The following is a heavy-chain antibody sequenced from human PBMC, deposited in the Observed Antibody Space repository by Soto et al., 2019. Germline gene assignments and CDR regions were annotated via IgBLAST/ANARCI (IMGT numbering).Heavy chain of an antibody. V-gene: IGHV4-59*12. CDR1: GDSNSGYY. D-gene: IGHD3-3*01. Sequence: VQLQESGPGLVKPSETLSLICTVSGDSNSGYYWTWIRQPPGKGLEWIGDVFYSGSTTYNPSLKSRVTISVDTAKNHFSLKLRSVTAADTAVYFCARLERGYFVYWGQGTLLTVSS. J-gene: IGHJ4*02. CDR2: VFYSGST. CDR3: ARLERGYFVY.